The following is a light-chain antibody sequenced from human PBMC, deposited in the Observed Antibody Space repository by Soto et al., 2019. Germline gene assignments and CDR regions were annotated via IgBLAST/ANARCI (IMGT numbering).Light chain of an antibody. V-gene: IGKV3-20*01. CDR3: QQYGNSPWA. CDR2: DVS. Sequence: EIVLTPSPATLSLSPGERATLSCRASQSVSSTYLAWYQQKPGRPPRLLIHDVSRRASGIPDRFSGSGSGTDFTLTISRLEPEDFAVYYCQQYGNSPWAFGQGTKVDIK. CDR1: QSVSSTY. J-gene: IGKJ1*01.